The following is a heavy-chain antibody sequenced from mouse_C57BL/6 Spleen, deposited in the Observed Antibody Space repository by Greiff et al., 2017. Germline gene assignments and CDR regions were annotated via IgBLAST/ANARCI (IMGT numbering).Heavy chain of an antibody. V-gene: IGHV7-1*01. CDR1: GFTFSDFY. D-gene: IGHD4-1*01. Sequence: EVKLMESGGGLVQSGRSLRLSCATSGFTFSDFYMEWVRQAPGKGLEWIAASRNKANDYTTEYSASVKGRFIVSRDTSQSILYLQMNALRAEDTAIYYCAGGANWVFAYWGQGTLVTVSA. CDR3: AGGANWVFAY. CDR2: SRNKANDYTT. J-gene: IGHJ3*01.